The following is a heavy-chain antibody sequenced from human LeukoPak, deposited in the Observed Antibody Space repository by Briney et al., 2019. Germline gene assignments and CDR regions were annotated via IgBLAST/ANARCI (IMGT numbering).Heavy chain of an antibody. CDR3: ARDYKYSSSSEVGY. Sequence: SVKVSCKASGGTFSSYAISWVRQAPGQGLEWMGGIIPIFGTANYAQKFQGRVTITADESTSTAYMELSSLRSDDTAVYYCARDYKYSSSSEVGYWGQGTLVTVSS. CDR2: IIPIFGTA. J-gene: IGHJ4*02. D-gene: IGHD6-6*01. CDR1: GGTFSSYA. V-gene: IGHV1-69*13.